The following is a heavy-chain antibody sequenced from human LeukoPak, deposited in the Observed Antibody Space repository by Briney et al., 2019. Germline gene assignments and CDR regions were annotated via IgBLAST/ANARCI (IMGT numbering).Heavy chain of an antibody. V-gene: IGHV3-48*04. J-gene: IGHJ6*02. Sequence: PGGSLRLSCAASGFTFSSYSMSWIRQAPGKGLEWVSYISSSGSTIYYADSVKGRFTISRDNAKNSLYLQMNSLRAEDTAVYYCAREADYYYYGMDVWGQGTTVTVSS. CDR1: GFTFSSYS. CDR2: ISSSGSTI. CDR3: AREADYYYYGMDV.